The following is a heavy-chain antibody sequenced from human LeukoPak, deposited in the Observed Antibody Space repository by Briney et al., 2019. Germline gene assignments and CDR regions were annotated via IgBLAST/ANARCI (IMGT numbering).Heavy chain of an antibody. CDR1: GFHFGVSA. J-gene: IGHJ5*01. V-gene: IGHV3-23*01. D-gene: IGHD6-25*01. CDR3: AKDAQGGRAAYNWFGS. Sequence: GGSLRLSCAASGFHFGVSAMAGVRQAPGKGLEGVAVRSKLGQATYDRASVEGRFTTSRANAKNTLYLQMKSMRAEDTGVYYCAKDAQGGRAAYNWFGSWGQGTLATVSA. CDR2: RSKLGQAT.